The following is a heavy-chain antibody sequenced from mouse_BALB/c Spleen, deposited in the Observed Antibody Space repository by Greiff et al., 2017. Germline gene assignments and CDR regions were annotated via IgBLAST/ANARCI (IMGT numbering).Heavy chain of an antibody. CDR2: ISSGGSYT. J-gene: IGHJ4*01. D-gene: IGHD3-3*01. Sequence: EVQVVESGGGLVKPGGSLKLSCAASGFTFSSYAMSWVRQSPEKRLEWVAEISSGGSYTYYPDTVTGRFTISRDNAKYTLYLEMSSLRSEDTAMYYCARRGGRGAMDYWGQGTSVTVSS. V-gene: IGHV5-9-4*01. CDR1: GFTFSSYA. CDR3: ARRGGRGAMDY.